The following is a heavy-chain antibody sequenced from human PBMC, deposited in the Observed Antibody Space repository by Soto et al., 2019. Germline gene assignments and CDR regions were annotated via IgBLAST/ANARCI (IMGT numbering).Heavy chain of an antibody. V-gene: IGHV3-23*01. D-gene: IGHD3-3*01. CDR2: ISGSGGST. J-gene: IGHJ6*03. Sequence: GSLRLSCAASGFTFSSYAMSWVRQAPGKGLEWVSAISGSGGSTYYADSVKGRFTISRDNSKNTLYLQMNSLRAEDTAVYYCAKYNHDFWSGYYRDVWGKGTTVTVSS. CDR1: GFTFSSYA. CDR3: AKYNHDFWSGYYRDV.